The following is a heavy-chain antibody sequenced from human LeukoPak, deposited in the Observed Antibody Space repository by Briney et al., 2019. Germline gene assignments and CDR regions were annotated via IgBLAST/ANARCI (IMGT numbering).Heavy chain of an antibody. CDR1: GDSINNNVYY. CDR2: ISYSGTT. V-gene: IGHV4-39*07. CDR3: ARFNSGSYQHYFDY. D-gene: IGHD1-26*01. J-gene: IGHJ4*02. Sequence: SETLSLTCTVSGDSINNNVYYWGWIRQPPGKGLEWIAIISYSGTTYYNPSLKTRATISIDTSKNKFSLKANSVTAADTAMYYCARFNSGSYQHYFDYWGQGTLVTVSS.